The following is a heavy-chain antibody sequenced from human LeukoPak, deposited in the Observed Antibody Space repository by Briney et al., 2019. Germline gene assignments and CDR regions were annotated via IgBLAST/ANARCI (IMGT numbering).Heavy chain of an antibody. D-gene: IGHD6-13*01. CDR1: LGSISSYY. J-gene: IGHJ2*01. CDR2: IYTSGST. V-gene: IGHV4-4*07. CDR3: ARGAARIAAAGTDWYFDL. Sequence: PSETLSLTCTVSLGSISSYYWSWIRQPAGKGLEWIGRIYTSGSTNYNPSLKSRVTMSVDTSKNQFSLKLSSVTAAATAVYYCARGAARIAAAGTDWYFDLWGRGTLVTVSS.